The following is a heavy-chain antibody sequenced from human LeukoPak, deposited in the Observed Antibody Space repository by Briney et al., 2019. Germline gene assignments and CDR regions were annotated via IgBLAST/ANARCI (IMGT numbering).Heavy chain of an antibody. CDR3: ARPGTSWYTTYYFDS. V-gene: IGHV1-18*01. Sequence: ASVKVSCKASGYSFTNYVINWVRQVPGQGLEWIGWISPYNGNTDYAQKLQGRVTLTTDTSTSTAYMELRSLRSDNTAVYYCARPGTSWYTTYYFDSWGQGTLVTVSS. J-gene: IGHJ4*02. CDR2: ISPYNGNT. CDR1: GYSFTNYV. D-gene: IGHD6-13*01.